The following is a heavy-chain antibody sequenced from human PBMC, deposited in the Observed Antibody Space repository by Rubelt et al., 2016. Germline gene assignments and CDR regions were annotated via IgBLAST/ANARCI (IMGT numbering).Heavy chain of an antibody. CDR3: ARDRTWLVPGLDAFDI. CDR2: ISAYHGNT. J-gene: IGHJ3*02. V-gene: IGHV1-18*01. CDR1: GYTFTSYG. Sequence: QVQLVQSGAEVKKPGASVKVSCKASGYTFTSYGISWVRQAPGQGLAWMGWISAYHGNTNYAQKRPGRVTMTTDTSTSTAYMELRSLRSDDTAVYYCARDRTWLVPGLDAFDIWGQGTMVTVSS. D-gene: IGHD6-19*01.